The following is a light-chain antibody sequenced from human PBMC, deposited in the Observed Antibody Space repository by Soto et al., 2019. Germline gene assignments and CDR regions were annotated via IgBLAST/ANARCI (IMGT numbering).Light chain of an antibody. CDR2: DAS. CDR3: QHYSIYSPWT. CDR1: QNINAW. V-gene: IGKV1-5*01. Sequence: DIHMTQSPSSLSVSVGDRVTITCRTSQNINAWLAWYQQRPGQAPKLLIYDASTVQSGVPSRFSGSGSGTEFTLTISSLQPDDSATYYCQHYSIYSPWTFGQGPKVEIK. J-gene: IGKJ1*01.